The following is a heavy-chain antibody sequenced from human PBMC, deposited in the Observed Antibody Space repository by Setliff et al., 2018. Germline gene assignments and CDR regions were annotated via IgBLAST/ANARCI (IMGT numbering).Heavy chain of an antibody. CDR3: ARSSSFRGPCTGGSCSDFDA. J-gene: IGHJ4*02. Sequence: QPGGSLRLSCAASGFTFSSYAMHWVRQAPGKGLEWVAVITYDGSNKFYADSVKGRFTISRDNAKNSVDLEMNSLRAEDTAVYYCARSSSFRGPCTGGSCSDFDAWGQGILVTVSS. V-gene: IGHV3-30*07. D-gene: IGHD2-15*01. CDR2: ITYDGSNK. CDR1: GFTFSSYA.